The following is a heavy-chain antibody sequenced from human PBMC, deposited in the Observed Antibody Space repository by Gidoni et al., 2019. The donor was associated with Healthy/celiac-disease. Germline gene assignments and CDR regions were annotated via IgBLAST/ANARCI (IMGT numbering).Heavy chain of an antibody. D-gene: IGHD4-17*01. V-gene: IGHV2-70*01. Sequence: QVTLRESGPPLVKPTQTLPLPCTFSGFPPTTSGMCVSWIRQPPGKALEWLALIDWDDDKYYSTSLKTRLTISKDTSKNQVVLTMTNMDPVDTATYYCARAHYGGNSVDFDYWGQGTLVTVSS. CDR1: GFPPTTSGMC. J-gene: IGHJ4*02. CDR3: ARAHYGGNSVDFDY. CDR2: IDWDDDK.